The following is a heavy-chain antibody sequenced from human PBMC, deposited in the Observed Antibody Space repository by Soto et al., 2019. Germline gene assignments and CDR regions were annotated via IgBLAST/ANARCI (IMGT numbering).Heavy chain of an antibody. CDR2: IYPGDSDT. CDR1: GYSFTSYR. V-gene: IGHV5-51*01. CDR3: ARLLGVVPAATSFDC. Sequence: GESLKISFKGSGYSFTSYRIGWVRQMPGKGLEWMGIIYPGDSDTRYSPSFQGQVTISADKSISTAYLQWSSLKASDTAMYYCARLLGVVPAATSFDCWGQGTLVTVSS. J-gene: IGHJ4*02. D-gene: IGHD2-2*01.